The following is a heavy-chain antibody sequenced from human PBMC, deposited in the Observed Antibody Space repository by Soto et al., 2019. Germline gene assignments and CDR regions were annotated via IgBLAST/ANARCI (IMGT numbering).Heavy chain of an antibody. Sequence: SGTLALTSAVCGGSISISNWWGWVSQPPGKGLEWIGEIYHSGSTNYNPSLKSRVTISVDKSKNQFSLKLSSVTAADTAVYYCARGLPYYDFWSGTEAGMDVWGQGTTVTVSS. CDR1: GGSISISNW. J-gene: IGHJ6*01. D-gene: IGHD3-3*01. CDR2: IYHSGST. V-gene: IGHV4-4*02. CDR3: ARGLPYYDFWSGTEAGMDV.